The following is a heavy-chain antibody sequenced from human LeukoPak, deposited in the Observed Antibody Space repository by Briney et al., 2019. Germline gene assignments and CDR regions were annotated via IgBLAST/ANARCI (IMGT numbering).Heavy chain of an antibody. D-gene: IGHD6-6*01. CDR3: ARDSIDLRTSIAALAPFDY. J-gene: IGHJ4*02. CDR1: GGTFSSYA. CDR2: IIPILGIA. V-gene: IGHV1-69*04. Sequence: ASVKVSCKASGGTFSSYAISWVRQAPGQGLEWMGRIIPILGIANYAQKFQGRVTITADKSTSTAYMELSSLRSEDTAVYYCARDSIDLRTSIAALAPFDYWGQGTLVTVSS.